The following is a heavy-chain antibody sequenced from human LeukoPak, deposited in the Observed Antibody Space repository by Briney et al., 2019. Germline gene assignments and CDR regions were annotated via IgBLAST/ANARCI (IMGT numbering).Heavy chain of an antibody. J-gene: IGHJ4*02. Sequence: GRSLRLSCAASGFTFSSYAMHWVRQAPGHGLEWLGVISFDGSNEYYADSVKGRFTISRDNSKNTLYLQMNSLRAEDTAVYYCAKDGRARVAPRVPFDYWGQGTLVTVSS. D-gene: IGHD2-15*01. V-gene: IGHV3-30*04. CDR3: AKDGRARVAPRVPFDY. CDR2: ISFDGSNE. CDR1: GFTFSSYA.